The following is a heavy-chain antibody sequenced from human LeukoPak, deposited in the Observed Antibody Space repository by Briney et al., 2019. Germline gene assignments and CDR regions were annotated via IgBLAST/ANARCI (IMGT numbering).Heavy chain of an antibody. Sequence: PSETLSLTCTVCGGSISSSSYYWGWIRQPPGKWLEWIGSIYYSGSTYYNPSLKSRVTISVDTSKNQFSLKLSSVTAADTAVYYFARTSSTSCCFFDYWGQGTLVTVSS. J-gene: IGHJ4*02. CDR3: ARTSSTSCCFFDY. CDR2: IYYSGST. CDR1: GGSISSSSYY. V-gene: IGHV4-39*01. D-gene: IGHD2-2*01.